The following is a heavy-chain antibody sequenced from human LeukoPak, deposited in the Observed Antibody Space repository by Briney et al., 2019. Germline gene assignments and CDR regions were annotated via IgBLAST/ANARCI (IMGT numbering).Heavy chain of an antibody. D-gene: IGHD6-13*01. CDR3: AQGPKGSSWPFDY. CDR2: ISGSGDST. CDR1: GFTFSNYA. V-gene: IGHV3-23*01. J-gene: IGHJ4*02. Sequence: GGSLRLSCAASGFTFSNYAMSWGRQAPGKGLEWVSAISGSGDSTYYADSVKGRFTISRDNSKNTLYVQMNSLRAEDTALYFCAQGPKGSSWPFDYWGQGTLVTVSS.